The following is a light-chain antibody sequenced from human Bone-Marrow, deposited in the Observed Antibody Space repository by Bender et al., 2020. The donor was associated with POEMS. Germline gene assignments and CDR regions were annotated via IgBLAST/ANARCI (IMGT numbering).Light chain of an antibody. V-gene: IGLV3-1*01. Sequence: SYELTQPPSLSVSPGQTASITCSGDKLGDKFVCWYQQKQGQSPVLVIYADNKRPSGIPARLSGSNSGNTATLTITGAQAEDEGDYYCTSRDNVNNHVVFGGGTKVTVL. J-gene: IGLJ2*01. CDR3: TSRDNVNNHVV. CDR2: ADN. CDR1: KLGDKF.